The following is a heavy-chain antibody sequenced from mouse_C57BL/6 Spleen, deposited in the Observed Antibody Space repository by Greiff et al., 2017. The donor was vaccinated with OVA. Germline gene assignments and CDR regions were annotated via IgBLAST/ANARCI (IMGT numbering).Heavy chain of an antibody. J-gene: IGHJ4*01. CDR3: ARQEDRGYGYDGYAMDY. CDR2: FYPGSGSI. CDR1: GYTFTEYT. V-gene: IGHV1-62-2*01. D-gene: IGHD2-2*01. Sequence: VQLQQSGAELVKPGASVKLSCKASGYTFTEYTIHWVKQRSGQGLEWIGWFYPGSGSIKYNEKFKDKATLTADKSSSTVYMELSRLTSEDSAVYFYARQEDRGYGYDGYAMDYWGQGTSVTVSS.